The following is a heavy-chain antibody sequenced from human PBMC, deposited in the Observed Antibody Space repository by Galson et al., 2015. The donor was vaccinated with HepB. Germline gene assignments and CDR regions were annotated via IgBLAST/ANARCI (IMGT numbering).Heavy chain of an antibody. J-gene: IGHJ5*02. CDR2: ITGSSGLT. CDR1: GFTFASYA. CDR3: ARPRGDSFNMVRGLS. D-gene: IGHD3-10*01. Sequence: SLRLSCAASGFTFASYAMSWVRQGPGRRLEWVSTITGSSGLTNYADSVKGRFTVSRDNSKNILFLQMSSLRVEDTGVYYCARPRGDSFNMVRGLSWGQGILVTVS. V-gene: IGHV3-23*01.